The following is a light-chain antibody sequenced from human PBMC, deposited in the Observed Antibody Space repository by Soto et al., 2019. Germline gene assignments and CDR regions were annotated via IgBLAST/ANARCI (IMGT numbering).Light chain of an antibody. Sequence: DSQMTQSPSSLSASVGDRVTITCRASQSISSYLNWYQQKPGKAPKLLIYAASSLQSGVPSRFSGSGSGTDFTLTISSLQPEDFATYYCQQSYSTTRTFGQGTKVEIK. V-gene: IGKV1-39*01. J-gene: IGKJ1*01. CDR2: AAS. CDR1: QSISSY. CDR3: QQSYSTTRT.